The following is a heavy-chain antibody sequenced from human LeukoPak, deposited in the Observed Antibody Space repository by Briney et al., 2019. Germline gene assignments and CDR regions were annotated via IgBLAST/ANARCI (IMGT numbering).Heavy chain of an antibody. CDR1: GGSISSYY. CDR3: ARDKKDYYDSSGYYYFAFDI. V-gene: IGHV4-4*07. J-gene: IGHJ3*02. CDR2: FYTSGST. D-gene: IGHD3-22*01. Sequence: SETLSLTCTVSGGSISSYYWTWIRQPAGKGLEWIGRFYTSGSTNYNPSLKSRVTISVDTSKNQFSLKLSSVTAADTAVYYCARDKKDYYDSSGYYYFAFDIWGQGTMVNVSS.